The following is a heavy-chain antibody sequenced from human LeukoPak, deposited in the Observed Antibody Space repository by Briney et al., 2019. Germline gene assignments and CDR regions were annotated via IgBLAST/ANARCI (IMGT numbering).Heavy chain of an antibody. V-gene: IGHV3-21*01. Sequence: GGSLRLSCAASGFTFSSYGMHWVRQAPGKGLEWVSSITSSGTYIYYADSVRGRFTISRDNAKNSLYLQMNSLGAEDTAVYHCERDRDVDYGNDGFDIWGQGTTVTVSS. CDR2: ITSSGTYI. CDR3: ERDRDVDYGNDGFDI. J-gene: IGHJ3*02. D-gene: IGHD4/OR15-4a*01. CDR1: GFTFSSYG.